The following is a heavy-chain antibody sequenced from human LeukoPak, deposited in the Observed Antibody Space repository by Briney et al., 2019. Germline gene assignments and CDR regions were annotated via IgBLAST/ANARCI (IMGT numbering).Heavy chain of an antibody. J-gene: IGHJ5*02. D-gene: IGHD2-2*01. CDR3: ARAIESYCSSTSCLNWFDP. CDR2: IDYSGST. Sequence: SETLSLTCTVSGGSISSYYWSWIRQPPGKGLEWIGYIDYSGSTNYNPSLKSRVTISVDTSKNQFSLKLSSVTAADTAVYYCARAIESYCSSTSCLNWFDPWGQGTLVTVSS. V-gene: IGHV4-59*01. CDR1: GGSISSYY.